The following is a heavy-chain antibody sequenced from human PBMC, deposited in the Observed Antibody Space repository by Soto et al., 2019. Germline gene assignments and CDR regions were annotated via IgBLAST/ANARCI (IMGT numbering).Heavy chain of an antibody. CDR1: GGSISSGGYY. D-gene: IGHD2-15*01. CDR3: ARDSHPEDIVSYGMDV. V-gene: IGHV4-31*03. CDR2: IYYSGST. J-gene: IGHJ6*02. Sequence: LSLTCTVSGGSISSGGYYWSWIRQHPGKGLEWIGYIYYSGSTYYNPSLKSRVTISVDTSKNQFSLKLSSVTAADTAVYYCARDSHPEDIVSYGMDVWGQGTTVTVSS.